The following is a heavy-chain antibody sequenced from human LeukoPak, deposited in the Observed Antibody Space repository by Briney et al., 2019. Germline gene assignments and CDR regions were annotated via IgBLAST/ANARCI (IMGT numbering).Heavy chain of an antibody. J-gene: IGHJ6*03. CDR3: ARDHSVATIGRGYDYYMDV. V-gene: IGHV1-2*02. D-gene: IGHD5-12*01. CDR2: ISPNSGGT. CDR1: GYIFIVHY. Sequence: ASVKVSCKASGYIFIVHYIHWVRQAPGQGLEWMGWISPNSGGTKYAQTFQGRVTMTRDTSMSTVYMESSSLTSDDTAVYYCARDHSVATIGRGYDYYMDVWGKGTTVTVSS.